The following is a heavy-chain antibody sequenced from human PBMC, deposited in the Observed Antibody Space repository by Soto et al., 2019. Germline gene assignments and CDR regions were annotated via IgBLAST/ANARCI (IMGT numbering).Heavy chain of an antibody. J-gene: IGHJ4*02. Sequence: PSETLSLTFTVAGGAISSYYWSWIRQPPGKGLEWIGYIYYSGSTNYNPSLKSRVTISVDTSKNQFSLKLSSVTAADTAVYYCARYFYVSGSYPYYFDYWGQGTLVTVSS. V-gene: IGHV4-59*08. CDR2: IYYSGST. CDR3: ARYFYVSGSYPYYFDY. CDR1: GGAISSYY. D-gene: IGHD3-10*01.